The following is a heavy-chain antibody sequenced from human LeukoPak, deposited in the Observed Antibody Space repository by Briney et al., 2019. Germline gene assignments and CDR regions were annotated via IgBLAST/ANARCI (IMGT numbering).Heavy chain of an antibody. Sequence: GGSLRLSCAATGFSFADYWMSWVRQAPGKGLEWVANIKQDGSEKYYVDSVKGRFTISRDNAKKSLYLQMNSLRAEDTAVYYCARYGSGTSYITNYFDYWGQGTLVTVSS. CDR3: ARYGSGTSYITNYFDY. D-gene: IGHD3-10*01. CDR1: GFSFADYW. V-gene: IGHV3-7*04. CDR2: IKQDGSEK. J-gene: IGHJ4*02.